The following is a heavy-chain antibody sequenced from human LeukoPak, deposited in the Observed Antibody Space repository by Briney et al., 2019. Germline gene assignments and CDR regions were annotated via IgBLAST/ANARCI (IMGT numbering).Heavy chain of an antibody. D-gene: IGHD3-9*01. Sequence: SETLSLTCTVSGGSISSYYWSWIRQPPGEGLEWIGYIYYSGSTNYNPSLKSRVTISVDTSKNQFSLKLSSVTAADTAVYYCARDIGMYSDILTGFDPWGQGTLVTVSS. V-gene: IGHV4-59*01. J-gene: IGHJ5*02. CDR2: IYYSGST. CDR3: ARDIGMYSDILTGFDP. CDR1: GGSISSYY.